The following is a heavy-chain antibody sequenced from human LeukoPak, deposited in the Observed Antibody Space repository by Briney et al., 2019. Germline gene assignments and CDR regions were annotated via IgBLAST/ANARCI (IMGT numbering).Heavy chain of an antibody. J-gene: IGHJ5*02. D-gene: IGHD2-2*01. CDR2: INPNSGGT. CDR1: GYTFTGYY. Sequence: ASVKVSCKASGYTFTGYYMHWVRQAPGQGLEWMGWINPNSGGTNYAQKFQGRVTMTRDTSISTAYMELSRLRSDDTAVYYCASDLGYCSGTSCRDNWFDPWGQGTLVTVSS. V-gene: IGHV1-2*02. CDR3: ASDLGYCSGTSCRDNWFDP.